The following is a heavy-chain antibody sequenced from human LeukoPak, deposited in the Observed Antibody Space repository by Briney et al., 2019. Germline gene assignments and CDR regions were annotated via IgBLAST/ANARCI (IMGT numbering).Heavy chain of an antibody. Sequence: PSETLSLTCAVYGGSFSGYYWSWIRQPPGKGLEWIGEINHSGSTNYNPSLKSRVTISVDTSKNQFPLKLSSVTAADTAVYYCARALTRGYCTGGVCYRSPGCYDYWGQGTLVTVSS. D-gene: IGHD2-8*02. J-gene: IGHJ4*02. CDR2: INHSGST. CDR3: ARALTRGYCTGGVCYRSPGCYDY. V-gene: IGHV4-34*01. CDR1: GGSFSGYY.